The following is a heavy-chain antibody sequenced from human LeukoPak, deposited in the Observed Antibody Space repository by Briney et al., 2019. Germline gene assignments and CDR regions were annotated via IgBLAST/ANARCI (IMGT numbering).Heavy chain of an antibody. D-gene: IGHD3-3*01. CDR3: ARVLEWLSEPWYMDV. J-gene: IGHJ6*03. CDR1: GYSISRGYY. CDR2: IYYSGST. Sequence: SETLSLTCSVSGYSISRGYYWGWIRQPPGKGLEWIGYIYYSGSTNYNPSLKSRVTISVDTSKNQFSLKLSSVTAADTAVYYCARVLEWLSEPWYMDVWGKGTTVTVSS. V-gene: IGHV4-61*01.